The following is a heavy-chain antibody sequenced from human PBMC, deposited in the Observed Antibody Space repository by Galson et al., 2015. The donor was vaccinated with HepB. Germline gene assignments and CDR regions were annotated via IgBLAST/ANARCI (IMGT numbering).Heavy chain of an antibody. CDR1: GLTVSGNY. J-gene: IGHJ4*02. Sequence: SLRLSCAASGLTVSGNYMSWVRQAPGKGLEWVSIAYNGDTAYYADSVKGRFTISRDNSKNTLYLQMNSLRAEDTALYYCTRVRGGEIITTFGMVADLALDYWGQGTLSPSP. CDR3: TRVRGGEIITTFGMVADLALDY. CDR2: AYNGDTA. V-gene: IGHV3-53*01. D-gene: IGHD3-3*01.